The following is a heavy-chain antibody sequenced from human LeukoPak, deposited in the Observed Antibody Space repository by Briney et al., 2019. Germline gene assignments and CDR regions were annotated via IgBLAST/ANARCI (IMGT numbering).Heavy chain of an antibody. Sequence: GGTLRLSCAASGFTFSSYGMSWVRQAPGKGLEWVSAISGSGGTTYYADSVKGRFTISRDNSKNTLYLQMNSLRAEDTAVYYCARVSIAARTKDDYWGQGTLVTASS. J-gene: IGHJ4*02. CDR2: ISGSGGTT. V-gene: IGHV3-23*01. CDR3: ARVSIAARTKDDY. D-gene: IGHD6-6*01. CDR1: GFTFSSYG.